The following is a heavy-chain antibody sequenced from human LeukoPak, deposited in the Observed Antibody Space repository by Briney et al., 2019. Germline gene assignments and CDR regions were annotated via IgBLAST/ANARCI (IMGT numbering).Heavy chain of an antibody. CDR3: AKDPHTGIAPDY. D-gene: IGHD5-18*01. V-gene: IGHV4-59*12. J-gene: IGHJ4*02. Sequence: SETLSLTCTVSGGSISSYYWSWIRQPPGKGLEWIGYFYYTGGTNYNPSLKSRVTISVDKSKNQFSLKLTYVTAADTAVYYCAKDPHTGIAPDYWGQGTLVTVSS. CDR1: GGSISSYY. CDR2: FYYTGGT.